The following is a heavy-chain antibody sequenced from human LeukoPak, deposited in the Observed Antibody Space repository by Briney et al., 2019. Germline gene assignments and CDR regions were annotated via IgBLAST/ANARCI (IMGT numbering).Heavy chain of an antibody. J-gene: IGHJ4*02. V-gene: IGHV3-30*02. CDR1: GFTFSSYS. D-gene: IGHD4-17*01. Sequence: PGGSLRLSCAASGFTFSSYSMNWVRQAPGKGLEWVAFIRYDGSNKYHADSVKGRSTISRDNSKNTLYLQMNSLRAEDTAVYYCAKKDGKSSYFDYWGQGTLVTVSS. CDR2: IRYDGSNK. CDR3: AKKDGKSSYFDY.